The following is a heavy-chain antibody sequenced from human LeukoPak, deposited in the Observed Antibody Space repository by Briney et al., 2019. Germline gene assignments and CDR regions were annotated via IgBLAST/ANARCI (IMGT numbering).Heavy chain of an antibody. Sequence: PGGSLRLSCAASGFTVSSNYMSWVRQAPGKGLEWVSVIYSGGSTYYADSVKGRFTISRDNAKNSLYLQMNSLRAEDTAVYYCARVGYSYGYAYYYYMDVWGKGTTVTVSS. CDR3: ARVGYSYGYAYYYYMDV. J-gene: IGHJ6*03. CDR2: IYSGGST. D-gene: IGHD5-18*01. V-gene: IGHV3-66*01. CDR1: GFTVSSNY.